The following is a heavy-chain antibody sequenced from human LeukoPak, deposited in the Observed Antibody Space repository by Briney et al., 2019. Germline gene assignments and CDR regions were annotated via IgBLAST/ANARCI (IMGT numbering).Heavy chain of an antibody. CDR1: GFPFSSYA. V-gene: IGHV3-9*01. CDR3: AKASYGDNYFDY. J-gene: IGHJ4*02. D-gene: IGHD4-17*01. Sequence: HPGRSLRLSCAASGFPFSSYAMHWVRQAPGKGLEWVSGISWNSGSIGYADSVKGRFTISRDNAKNSLYLQMNSLRAEDTALYYCAKASYGDNYFDYWGQGTLVTVSS. CDR2: ISWNSGSI.